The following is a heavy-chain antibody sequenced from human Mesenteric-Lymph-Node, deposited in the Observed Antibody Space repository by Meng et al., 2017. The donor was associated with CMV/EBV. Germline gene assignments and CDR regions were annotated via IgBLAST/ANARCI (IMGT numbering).Heavy chain of an antibody. D-gene: IGHD3-22*01. Sequence: GESLKISCAASGFTFSNYEMNWVRQAPGKGLQWVANIMHDGSEKYYVDSVKGRFTISRDNAKNSLYLEMNSLRADDTAVYYCARDRPFYDSSGYYSYYFDNWGQGTPVTVSS. J-gene: IGHJ4*02. CDR1: GFTFSNYE. V-gene: IGHV3-7*01. CDR2: IMHDGSEK. CDR3: ARDRPFYDSSGYYSYYFDN.